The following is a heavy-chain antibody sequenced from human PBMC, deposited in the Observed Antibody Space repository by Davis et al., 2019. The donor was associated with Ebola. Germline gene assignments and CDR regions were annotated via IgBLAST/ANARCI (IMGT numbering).Heavy chain of an antibody. CDR1: GYTFTSYG. CDR3: ARSRGNLGDDI. D-gene: IGHD3-10*01. V-gene: IGHV1-18*01. CDR2: ISTYNGNA. Sequence: ASVTVSCKASGYTFTSYGITWVRQAPGQGLEWMGWISTYNGNANYAQKVRGRVTMTTDTSTTTAHMELRSLRSDDTAVYYCARSRGNLGDDIWGQGTMVTVSS. J-gene: IGHJ3*02.